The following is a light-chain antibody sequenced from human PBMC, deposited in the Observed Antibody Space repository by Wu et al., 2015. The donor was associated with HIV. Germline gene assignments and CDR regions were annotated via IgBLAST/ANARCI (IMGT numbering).Light chain of an antibody. Sequence: IVLTQSPGTLSLSPGERATLSCRASQTVTSNYLAWYQQKPGQSPRLLIYGASSRATAIPDRFTGSGSGTDFTLTISRLEPEDFAVYYCQQYGGSPFTFGQGTRL. V-gene: IGKV3-20*01. J-gene: IGKJ5*01. CDR1: QTVTSNY. CDR3: QQYGGSPFT. CDR2: GAS.